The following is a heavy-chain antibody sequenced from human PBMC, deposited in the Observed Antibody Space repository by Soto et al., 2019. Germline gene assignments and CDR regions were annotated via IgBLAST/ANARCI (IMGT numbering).Heavy chain of an antibody. V-gene: IGHV1-18*01. Sequence: QLQLVQSGAEVKKPGSSVKVSCKSSGGSFSTYGLSWVRQAPGQGLEWMGGISAYNGNINYAQKFRGRVTMTTDTSTSSAYLEVRSLRSDDTAVYYCARSGSSWNLREFDSWGQGTLVTVSS. D-gene: IGHD6-13*01. CDR1: GGSFSTYG. J-gene: IGHJ4*02. CDR3: ARSGSSWNLREFDS. CDR2: ISAYNGNI.